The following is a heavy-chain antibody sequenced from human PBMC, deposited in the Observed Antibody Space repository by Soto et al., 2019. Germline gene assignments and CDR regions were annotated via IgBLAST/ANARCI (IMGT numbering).Heavy chain of an antibody. CDR1: GGSISSYY. CDR2: IYYSGST. Sequence: SETLSLTCTVSGGSISSYYWSWIRQPPGKGLEWIGYIYYSGSTNYNPSLKSRVTISVDTSKNQFSLKLSSVTAADTAVYYCARDKTRIAAAGTRSYYFDHWGQGTPVPVSS. V-gene: IGHV4-59*01. D-gene: IGHD6-13*01. CDR3: ARDKTRIAAAGTRSYYFDH. J-gene: IGHJ4*02.